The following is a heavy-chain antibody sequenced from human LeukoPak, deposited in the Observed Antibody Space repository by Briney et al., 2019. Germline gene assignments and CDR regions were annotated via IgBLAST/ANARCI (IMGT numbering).Heavy chain of an antibody. D-gene: IGHD3-22*01. CDR3: AKDFTYYYDSSSDY. CDR1: GFTFSSYA. J-gene: IGHJ4*02. V-gene: IGHV3-23*01. Sequence: GGSLRLSCAASGFTFSSYAMSWVRQAPGKGLEWVSAISGSGGSTYYADSVKGRFTISRDNSKNTLYLQMNSLRAEDTAVYYCAKDFTYYYDSSSDYWGQGTLVTVSS. CDR2: ISGSGGST.